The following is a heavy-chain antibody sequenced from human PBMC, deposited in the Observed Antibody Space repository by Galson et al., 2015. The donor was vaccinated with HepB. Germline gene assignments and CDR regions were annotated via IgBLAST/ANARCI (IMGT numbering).Heavy chain of an antibody. CDR2: INAGNGNT. CDR1: GYTFTSYA. V-gene: IGHV1-3*01. D-gene: IGHD6-13*01. J-gene: IGHJ3*02. Sequence: SVKVSCKASGYTFTSYAMHWVRQAPGQRLEWMGWINAGNGNTKYSQKFQGRVTINRDPSASTAYMELSSLRSEETAVYYCAREGSSSFHAFDIWGQGTMV. CDR3: AREGSSSFHAFDI.